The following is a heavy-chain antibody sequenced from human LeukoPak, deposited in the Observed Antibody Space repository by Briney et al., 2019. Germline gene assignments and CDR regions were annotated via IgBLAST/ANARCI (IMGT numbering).Heavy chain of an antibody. J-gene: IGHJ5*02. D-gene: IGHD3-3*01. V-gene: IGHV1-69*01. CDR1: GGTFSSYA. CDR2: FILIFGTA. Sequence: SWKASCKASGGTFSSYAISWLPKAPGQGREWMGGFILIFGTANYAQPFQGRATITADEYTSTAYMELSRLRSEDTAVYYCARYDFWSGVGWFDPWGQGTLVTVSS. CDR3: ARYDFWSGVGWFDP.